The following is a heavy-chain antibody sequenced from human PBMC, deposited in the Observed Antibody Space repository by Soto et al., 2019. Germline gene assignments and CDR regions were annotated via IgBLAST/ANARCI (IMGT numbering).Heavy chain of an antibody. CDR1: GFTFSSYA. V-gene: IGHV3-23*01. CDR2: ISGSAVST. Sequence: EVQLLESGGGLVQPGGSLRLSCAASGFTFSSYAMHWVRQAPGEGLEWVSFISGSAVSTHYADSVKGRFTISRDNSKNTLYLQNKSLRAGDTGVYYCDKSHYCSGLPFYGQRGQGNLVTVSS. J-gene: IGHJ4*02. D-gene: IGHD2-15*01. CDR3: DKSHYCSGLPFYGQ.